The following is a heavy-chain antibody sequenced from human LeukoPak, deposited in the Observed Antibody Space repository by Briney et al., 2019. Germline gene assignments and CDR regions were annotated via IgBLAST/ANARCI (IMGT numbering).Heavy chain of an antibody. CDR3: ARVPVRGVIITYGMDV. CDR1: GGSISSYY. V-gene: IGHV4-59*01. D-gene: IGHD3-10*02. Sequence: SETLSLTCTVSGGSISSYYWSWIRQPPGKGLEWIGYIYYSGSTNYNPSLESRVTISVDTSKNQFSLKLSSVTAADTAVYYCARVPVRGVIITYGMDVWGQGTTVTVSS. J-gene: IGHJ6*02. CDR2: IYYSGST.